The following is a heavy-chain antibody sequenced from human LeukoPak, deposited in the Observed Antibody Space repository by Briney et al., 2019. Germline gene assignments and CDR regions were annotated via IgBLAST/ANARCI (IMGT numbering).Heavy chain of an antibody. CDR2: IKSKIDGGTT. CDR3: NTIIHYSSSSEGY. V-gene: IGHV3-15*01. Sequence: GGSLRLSCAASGFTFANAWMNWVRQAPGKGLEWVGRIKSKIDGGTTEYAAPVKGRFTIARDDSKNTLYLQMNSLKTEDTAVYYCNTIIHYSSSSEGYWGQGALVTVSS. J-gene: IGHJ4*02. CDR1: GFTFANAW. D-gene: IGHD6-6*01.